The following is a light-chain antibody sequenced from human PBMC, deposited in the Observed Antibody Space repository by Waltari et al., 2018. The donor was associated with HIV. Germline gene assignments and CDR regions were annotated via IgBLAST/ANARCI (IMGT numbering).Light chain of an antibody. CDR3: QQYNTYPIT. J-gene: IGKJ5*01. CDR1: QDIGTF. Sequence: AVRMTQSPPSFSASTGDRVTITCRASQDIGTFLAWYQQKPWNAPTLLVHSASTLQNGVPSRFYGNGSGTEFTLTSSCLQSEDFGTYYCQQYNTYPITFGQGTRLDIK. CDR2: SAS. V-gene: IGKV1-8*01.